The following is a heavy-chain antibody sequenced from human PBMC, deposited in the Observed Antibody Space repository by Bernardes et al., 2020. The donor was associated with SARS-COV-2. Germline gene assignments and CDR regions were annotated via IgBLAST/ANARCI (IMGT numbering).Heavy chain of an antibody. Sequence: SETLSLTCAVSGDSISSSYYWGWIRQPPGKGLEWIGSIYHSGSAYYNPSLKSRVTISVDSPKNQFSLKLASVTAADAAVYYCARELSDLVSAFDIWGQGTMVTVSS. V-gene: IGHV4-38-2*02. CDR1: GDSISSSYY. D-gene: IGHD6-13*01. J-gene: IGHJ3*02. CDR3: ARELSDLVSAFDI. CDR2: IYHSGSA.